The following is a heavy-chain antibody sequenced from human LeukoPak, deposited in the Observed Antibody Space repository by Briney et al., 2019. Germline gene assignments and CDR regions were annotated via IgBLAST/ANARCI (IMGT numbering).Heavy chain of an antibody. J-gene: IGHJ4*02. V-gene: IGHV5-51*01. CDR3: ARRGKSSGWSGILQFNY. CDR1: GYSSTSYW. Sequence: GESLQISCKGSGYSSTSYWIGWARPMPGKGLEWMGIIYPGDSDTRYSPSFQGQVTISADKSISTAYRQWSSLKASDTAMYYRARRGKSSGWSGILQFNYWGQGTLVTVSS. CDR2: IYPGDSDT. D-gene: IGHD6-19*01.